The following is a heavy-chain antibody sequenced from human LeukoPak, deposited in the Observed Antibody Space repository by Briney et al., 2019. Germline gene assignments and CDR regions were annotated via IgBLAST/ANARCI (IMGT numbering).Heavy chain of an antibody. CDR2: ISYDGSNK. CDR3: AKDGSGSYYYFDY. V-gene: IGHV3-30*18. J-gene: IGHJ4*02. D-gene: IGHD1-26*01. Sequence: GGSLRLSCAASGFTFNSYGMHWVRQAPGKGLEWVAVISYDGSNKYYADSVKGRFTISRDNSKNTLYLQMNSLRAEDTAVYYCAKDGSGSYYYFDYWGQGTLVTVSS. CDR1: GFTFNSYG.